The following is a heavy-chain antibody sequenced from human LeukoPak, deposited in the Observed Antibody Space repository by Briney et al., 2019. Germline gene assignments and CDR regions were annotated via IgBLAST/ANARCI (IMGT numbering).Heavy chain of an antibody. Sequence: ASVTVSCKASGYTFTGYYMHWVRQAPGQGLEWMGWINPNSGGTNYAQKFQGRVTMTRDTSISTAYMERSRLRSEDTAVYYCARDRDDAFDIWGQGTMVTVSS. V-gene: IGHV1-2*02. CDR1: GYTFTGYY. J-gene: IGHJ3*02. CDR2: INPNSGGT. CDR3: ARDRDDAFDI.